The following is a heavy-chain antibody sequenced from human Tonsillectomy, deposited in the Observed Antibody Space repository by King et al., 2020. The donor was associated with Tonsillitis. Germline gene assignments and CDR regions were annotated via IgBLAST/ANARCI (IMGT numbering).Heavy chain of an antibody. J-gene: IGHJ4*02. CDR3: ARELEWADGAFDY. CDR2: INNRGST. CDR1: GGSFSGYY. D-gene: IGHD3-3*01. Sequence: HVQLQQWGAGLLKPSETLSLTCAVYGGSFSGYYWSWIRQPPGKGLEWVGEINNRGSTNYNPSPKSRVTMSVDTYKNQFSLKLRSVTAADTAVYYCARELEWADGAFDYWGQGTLVTVSS. V-gene: IGHV4-34*01.